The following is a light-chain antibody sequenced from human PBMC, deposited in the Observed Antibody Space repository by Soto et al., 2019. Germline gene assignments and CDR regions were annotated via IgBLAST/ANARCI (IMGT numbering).Light chain of an antibody. CDR3: QTYDSSLSGVL. Sequence: QSVLTQPPSVSGAPGQRVTISCTGSRSNIGTGYDVHWYQHLPGTAPKLLIYGNTNRPSGVPDRFSGSKSGTSASLAITGLQAEDEADYYGQTYDSSLSGVLFGGGTQLTVL. CDR1: RSNIGTGYD. J-gene: IGLJ3*02. CDR2: GNT. V-gene: IGLV1-40*01.